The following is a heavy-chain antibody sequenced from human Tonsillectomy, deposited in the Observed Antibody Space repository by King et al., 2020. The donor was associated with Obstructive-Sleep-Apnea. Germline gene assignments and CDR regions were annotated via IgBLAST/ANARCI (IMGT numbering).Heavy chain of an antibody. J-gene: IGHJ4*02. CDR1: GDRVSSNSAA. V-gene: IGHV6-1*01. CDR2: TYYRSTWYN. CDR3: ALQIRDSSGYYHLDY. Sequence: VQLQQSGPGLVKPSQTLSLTCAISGDRVSSNSAAWNWIRQSPSRGLEWLGKTYYRSTWYNDYALSVKSRITIKPDTSKNQFSLQLNSVTPEDTAVYYCALQIRDSSGYYHLDYWGQGTLVTVSS. D-gene: IGHD3-22*01.